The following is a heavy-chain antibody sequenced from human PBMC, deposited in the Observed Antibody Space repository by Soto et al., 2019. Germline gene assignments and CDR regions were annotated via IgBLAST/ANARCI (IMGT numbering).Heavy chain of an antibody. J-gene: IGHJ6*02. Sequence: SETLSLTCTVSGGSINYSYWTWIRQPPGKGLEWIGYISYTGSANYNASLKSGLTISVDTSKNQFSLKLSSVTAADTALYYCARVNYGDYYYGMDVWGQGTTVTVSS. D-gene: IGHD4-17*01. CDR1: GGSINYSY. CDR2: ISYTGSA. V-gene: IGHV4-59*01. CDR3: ARVNYGDYYYGMDV.